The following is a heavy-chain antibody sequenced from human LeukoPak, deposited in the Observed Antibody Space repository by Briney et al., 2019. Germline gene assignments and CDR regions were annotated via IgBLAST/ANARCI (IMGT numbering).Heavy chain of an antibody. CDR3: AREGGRTYDFWSGYYLGFDP. J-gene: IGHJ5*02. D-gene: IGHD3-3*01. V-gene: IGHV4-59*01. CDR1: GGSINSYY. Sequence: SETLSLTCTVSGGSINSYYWSWIRQPPGKGLEWIGYIYYSGSTNYNPSLKSRVTISVDTSKNQFSLRLSSVTAADTAVYYCAREGGRTYDFWSGYYLGFDPWGQGTLVTVSS. CDR2: IYYSGST.